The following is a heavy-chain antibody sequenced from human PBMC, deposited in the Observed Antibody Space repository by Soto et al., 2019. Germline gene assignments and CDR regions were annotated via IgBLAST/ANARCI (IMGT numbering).Heavy chain of an antibody. Sequence: QVQVVQSGAEVKRPGSSVKVSCKASGDTFSFYSINWVRQAPGLGLEWMGRINPILSMSNYAQRFQGRVTMNADKSTSTAYMDLSSLRSEDTAIYYCATSYGSGYRAFDYWGQGALVTVSS. V-gene: IGHV1-69*02. D-gene: IGHD3-10*01. J-gene: IGHJ4*02. CDR1: GDTFSFYS. CDR2: INPILSMS. CDR3: ATSYGSGYRAFDY.